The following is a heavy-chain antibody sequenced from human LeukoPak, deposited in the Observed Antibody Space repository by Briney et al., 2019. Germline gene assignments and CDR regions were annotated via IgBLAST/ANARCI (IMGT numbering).Heavy chain of an antibody. CDR1: GFTFSSYA. CDR2: ISYDGSNK. Sequence: SGGSLRLSCAASGFTFSSYAMSWVRQAPGKGLEWVAVISYDGSNKYYADSVKGRFTISRDNSKNTLYLQMNSLRAEDTAVYYCARDRTVEFDYWGQGTLVTVSS. D-gene: IGHD1-14*01. CDR3: ARDRTVEFDY. J-gene: IGHJ4*02. V-gene: IGHV3-30-3*01.